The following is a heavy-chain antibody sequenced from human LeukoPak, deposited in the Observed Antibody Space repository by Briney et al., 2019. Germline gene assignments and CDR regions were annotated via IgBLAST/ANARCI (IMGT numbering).Heavy chain of an antibody. CDR3: ARTMLIVGATTFDY. CDR1: GGSISSSSYY. V-gene: IGHV4-39*01. CDR2: FYYGGST. D-gene: IGHD1-26*01. J-gene: IGHJ4*02. Sequence: SETLSLTCTVSGGSISSSSYYWGWIRQPPGKGLELIGSFYYGGSTYCNPSLKSRVTISVDTSKSQLSLKLTSVTAADTAVYYCARTMLIVGATTFDYWGQGTLVTISS.